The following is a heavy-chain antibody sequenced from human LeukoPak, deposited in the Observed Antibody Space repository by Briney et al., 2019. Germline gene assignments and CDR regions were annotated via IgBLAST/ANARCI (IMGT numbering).Heavy chain of an antibody. CDR2: ISSSSSYI. Sequence: GSLRLSCAASGFTFSSYSMNWVRQAPGKGLEWVSSISSSSSYIYYADSVKGRFTISRDNAKNSLYLQMNSLRAEDTAVYYCARAEQLVDAFDIWGQGTMVTVSS. J-gene: IGHJ3*02. D-gene: IGHD6-13*01. V-gene: IGHV3-21*01. CDR1: GFTFSSYS. CDR3: ARAEQLVDAFDI.